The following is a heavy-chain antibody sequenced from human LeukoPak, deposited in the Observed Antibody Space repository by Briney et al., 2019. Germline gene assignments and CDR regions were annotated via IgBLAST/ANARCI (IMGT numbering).Heavy chain of an antibody. Sequence: GASVKVSCKASGYTLTSYGISWVRQAPGQGLEWMGWISAYNGNTNYAQKLQGRVTMTTDTSTSTAYMELRSLRSDDTAVYYCARTAGPYYYGSGSFDYWGQGTLVTVSS. V-gene: IGHV1-18*01. CDR3: ARTAGPYYYGSGSFDY. D-gene: IGHD3-10*01. CDR1: GYTLTSYG. CDR2: ISAYNGNT. J-gene: IGHJ4*02.